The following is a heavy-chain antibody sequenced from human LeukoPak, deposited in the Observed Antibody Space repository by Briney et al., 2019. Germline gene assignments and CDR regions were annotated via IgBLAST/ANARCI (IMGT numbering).Heavy chain of an antibody. CDR3: ARRDVAVAGTFDY. D-gene: IGHD6-19*01. Sequence: GESLKISCKGSGYSFTTYWFGWVRQLPGKGLEWMGIINPGDSDTSYSPSFQGWVTTSADKSISTAYLQWSSLKASDTAMYYCARRDVAVAGTFDYWGQGTLVTVSS. CDR2: INPGDSDT. J-gene: IGHJ4*02. V-gene: IGHV5-51*01. CDR1: GYSFTTYW.